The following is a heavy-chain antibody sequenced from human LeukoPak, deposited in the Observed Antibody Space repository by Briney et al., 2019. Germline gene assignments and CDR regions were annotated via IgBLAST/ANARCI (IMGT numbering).Heavy chain of an antibody. CDR2: INSDGSST. CDR1: GFTFSSYW. Sequence: PGGSLRLSCAASGFTFSSYWMHWVRQAPGKRLVWVSRINSDGSSTSYADSVKGRFTISRDNAKNTLYLQMNSLRAEDTAVYYCARDPEWLLYRYLDYWGQGTLVTVSS. J-gene: IGHJ4*02. V-gene: IGHV3-74*01. D-gene: IGHD3-3*01. CDR3: ARDPEWLLYRYLDY.